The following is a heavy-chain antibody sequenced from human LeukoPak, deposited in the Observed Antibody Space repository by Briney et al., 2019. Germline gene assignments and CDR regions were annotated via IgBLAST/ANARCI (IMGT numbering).Heavy chain of an antibody. V-gene: IGHV1-2*02. CDR2: INPNSGGT. J-gene: IGHJ4*02. Sequence: GASVKVSCKASGYTFTGYYMHWVRQAPGQGLEWMGWINPNSGGTNYAQKFQGRVTMTRDTSISTAYMELSRLRSDDTAVYYCARDRIRMGGSGSCYWGQGTLVTVSS. CDR3: ARDRIRMGGSGSCY. D-gene: IGHD3-10*01. CDR1: GYTFTGYY.